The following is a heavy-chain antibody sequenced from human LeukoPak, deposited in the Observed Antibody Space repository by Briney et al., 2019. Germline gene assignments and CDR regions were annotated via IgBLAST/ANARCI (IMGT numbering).Heavy chain of an antibody. CDR2: IRWDGGST. CDR3: ALNWGLDY. J-gene: IGHJ4*02. D-gene: IGHD7-27*01. CDR1: GFTFSSYT. V-gene: IGHV3-43*01. Sequence: PGGSLRLSCAASGFTFSSYTMHWVRQAPGKGLEWVSLIRWDGGSTYYADSVKGRFTISRDNSKNSLYLQMNSLRTEDTALYYCALNWGLDYWGQGTLVTVSS.